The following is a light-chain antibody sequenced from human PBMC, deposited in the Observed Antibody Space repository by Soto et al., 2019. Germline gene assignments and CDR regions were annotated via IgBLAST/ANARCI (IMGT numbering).Light chain of an antibody. V-gene: IGLV1-44*01. Sequence: QPVLTQPPSASGTPGQRVTISCSGSSSNIGSNIVNWYQQFPGTAPKLLIYSNNQRPSGVPDRFSDSKSGTSASLAISGLQSEDEADYYCAAWDDSLNGVIFGGGTKVTVL. CDR2: SNN. J-gene: IGLJ2*01. CDR1: SSNIGSNI. CDR3: AAWDDSLNGVI.